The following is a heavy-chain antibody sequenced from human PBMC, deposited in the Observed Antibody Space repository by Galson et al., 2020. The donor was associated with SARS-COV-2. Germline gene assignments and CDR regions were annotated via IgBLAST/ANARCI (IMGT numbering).Heavy chain of an antibody. CDR1: GFTFSRSA. CDR2: IVATGGDT. Sequence: TGGSLRLSCAASGFTFSRSAMSWVRQAPGKGLEWVSAIVATGGDTYYADSVKGRFTISRDNSKNTLYLQMNSLRAEDTALYYCAYGLGYCSSSSCYAFDYWGRGTLVTVSS. J-gene: IGHJ4*02. V-gene: IGHV3-23*01. D-gene: IGHD2-2*01. CDR3: AYGLGYCSSSSCYAFDY.